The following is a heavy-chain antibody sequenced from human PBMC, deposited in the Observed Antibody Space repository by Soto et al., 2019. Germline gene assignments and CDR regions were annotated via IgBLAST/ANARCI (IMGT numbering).Heavy chain of an antibody. CDR3: ARDDYYDTSGYLALFDY. CDR2: TKHKADSCTT. V-gene: IGHV3-72*01. D-gene: IGHD3-22*01. Sequence: GGSLRLSCAASGFTFSDHYMDWVRQAPGRGLEWVGRTKHKADSCTTEYAASVKGRFTISRDDSKSSLYLQMNSLKTEDTAVYYCARDDYYDTSGYLALFDYWGQGTLVTVSS. CDR1: GFTFSDHY. J-gene: IGHJ4*02.